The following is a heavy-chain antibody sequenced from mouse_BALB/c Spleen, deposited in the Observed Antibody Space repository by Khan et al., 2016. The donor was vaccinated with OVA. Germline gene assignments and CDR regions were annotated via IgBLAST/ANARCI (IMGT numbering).Heavy chain of an antibody. Sequence: EVQLQQSGPELVKSGASVKISCKTSGYTFTEYTMHWVKQSHGKSLEWLGGLIPNSGGTRYNQKFKGKATLTVDKSSSTAYMELSSLTSEDSAVYYCSRDGAYYRYSWFAYWGQGTLVTVSA. D-gene: IGHD2-14*01. CDR1: GYTFTEYT. CDR3: SRDGAYYRYSWFAY. CDR2: LIPNSGGT. V-gene: IGHV1-18*01. J-gene: IGHJ3*01.